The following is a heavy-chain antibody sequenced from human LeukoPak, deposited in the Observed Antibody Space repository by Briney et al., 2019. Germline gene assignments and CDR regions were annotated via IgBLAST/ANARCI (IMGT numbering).Heavy chain of an antibody. J-gene: IGHJ4*02. CDR2: INHSGST. CDR3: ARATWNGYMFDY. V-gene: IGHV4-34*01. CDR1: GGSFSGYY. Sequence: SETLSLTCAVYGGSFSGYYWSWIRQPPGKGLEWIGEINHSGSTNYNPSLKSRVTISINTSKNQFSLKLSSLTAADTAVYYCARATWNGYMFDYWGQGSLVTVTS. D-gene: IGHD5-24*01.